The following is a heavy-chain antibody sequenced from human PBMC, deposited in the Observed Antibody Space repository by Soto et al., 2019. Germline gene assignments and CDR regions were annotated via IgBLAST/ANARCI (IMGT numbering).Heavy chain of an antibody. CDR1: GGSISSYY. CDR3: AGLHSSSSIDY. CDR2: IYYSGST. Sequence: QVQLQESGPGLVKPSETLSLTCTVSGGSISSYYWSWIRQPPGKGLEWIGYIYYSGSTNYNPSLKSRVTISVDTSKNQFSLKLSSVTAADTAVYYCAGLHSSSSIDYWGQGTLVTVSS. D-gene: IGHD6-6*01. V-gene: IGHV4-59*01. J-gene: IGHJ4*02.